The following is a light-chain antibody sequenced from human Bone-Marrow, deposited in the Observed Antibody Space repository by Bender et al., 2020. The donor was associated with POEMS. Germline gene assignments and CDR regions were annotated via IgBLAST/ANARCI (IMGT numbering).Light chain of an antibody. J-gene: IGLJ2*01. CDR2: QDN. CDR3: QSSDSSANYRGV. CDR1: KLGTKY. V-gene: IGLV3-25*03. Sequence: SYELTQPPSLSVSSGQTASITCSGDKLGTKYTCWYQQKPGHSPVLIIYQDNKRPSGIPERFSGSSSGTTVTLTISGVQAEDEADYYCQSSDSSANYRGVFGGGTKLTVL.